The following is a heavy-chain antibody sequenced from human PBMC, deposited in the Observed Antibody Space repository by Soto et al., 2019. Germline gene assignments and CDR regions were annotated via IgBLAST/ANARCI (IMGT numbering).Heavy chain of an antibody. CDR3: ASAPYYDFWSGYPYFDY. J-gene: IGHJ4*02. CDR2: IYYSGST. D-gene: IGHD3-3*01. CDR1: GGSISSGDYY. Sequence: SETLSLTCTVSGGSISSGDYYWSWIRHPPGKGLEWIGYIYYSGSTYHNPSLKSRVTISVDTSKNQFSLKLSSVTAADTAVYYCASAPYYDFWSGYPYFDYWGQGTLVTVSS. V-gene: IGHV4-30-4*01.